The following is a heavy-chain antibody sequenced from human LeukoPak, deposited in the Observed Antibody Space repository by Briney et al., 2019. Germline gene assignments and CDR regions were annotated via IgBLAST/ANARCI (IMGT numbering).Heavy chain of an antibody. D-gene: IGHD6-13*01. CDR3: ARDRAGMFDY. CDR2: IISSSSTI. V-gene: IGHV3-48*04. CDR1: GFTFSSYS. J-gene: IGHJ4*02. Sequence: GGSLRLSCAASGFTFSSYSMNWVRQAPGKGLEWVSYIISSSSTIYYADSVKGRLTISRDNAKNSLYLQMNSLRAEDTAVYYCARDRAGMFDYWGQGTLVTVSS.